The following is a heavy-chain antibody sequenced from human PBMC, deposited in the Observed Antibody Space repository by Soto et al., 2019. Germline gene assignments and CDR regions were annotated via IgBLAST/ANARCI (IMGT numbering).Heavy chain of an antibody. CDR2: ISYDGSNK. D-gene: IGHD3-22*01. CDR1: GFTFSSYG. J-gene: IGHJ4*02. Sequence: QVQLVESGGGVVQPGRSLRLSCAASGFTFSSYGMHWVRQAPGKGLEWVAVISYDGSNKYYADSVKGRFTISRDNSKNTLYLQMNSLRAEDTAVYYCEKERPGNTYYYDSSGYFDYWGQGTLVTVSS. V-gene: IGHV3-30*18. CDR3: EKERPGNTYYYDSSGYFDY.